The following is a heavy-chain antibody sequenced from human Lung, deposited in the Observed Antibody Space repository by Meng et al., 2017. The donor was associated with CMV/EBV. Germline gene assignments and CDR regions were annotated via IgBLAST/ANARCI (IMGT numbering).Heavy chain of an antibody. CDR3: ARARYFDWLGFDP. J-gene: IGHJ5*02. Sequence: ASVKVSXKTSGYTFTTYYIHWVRQAPGQGLEWMGIINPRHGGTAYAHKFQGRVTMTRDTSTSTVYMELSSLRSEDTAVYYCARARYFDWLGFDPWGQGTLVXVSS. CDR2: INPRHGGT. D-gene: IGHD3-9*01. V-gene: IGHV1-46*01. CDR1: GYTFTTYY.